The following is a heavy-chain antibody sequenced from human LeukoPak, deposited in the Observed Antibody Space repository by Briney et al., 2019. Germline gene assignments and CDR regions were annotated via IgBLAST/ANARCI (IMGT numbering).Heavy chain of an antibody. CDR1: GGSISTYY. Sequence: SETLSLTCTVSGGSISTYYWSWIRQPAGTGLEWIGRIYTSGSTNYNPSLKSRVTMSVDTSKNQFSLKLSSVTAADTAVYYCARMNSSGWPYFFDYWGQGTLVTVSS. J-gene: IGHJ4*02. CDR2: IYTSGST. V-gene: IGHV4-4*07. D-gene: IGHD6-19*01. CDR3: ARMNSSGWPYFFDY.